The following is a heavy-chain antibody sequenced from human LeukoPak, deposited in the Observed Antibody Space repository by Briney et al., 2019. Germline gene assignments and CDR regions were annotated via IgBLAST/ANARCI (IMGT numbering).Heavy chain of an antibody. CDR1: GFTFSNYA. CDR3: ANLWVGEDDKDV. CDR2: ISGSGGST. V-gene: IGHV3-23*01. J-gene: IGHJ6*02. D-gene: IGHD3-10*01. Sequence: GGSLRLSCAASGFTFSNYAMSWVRQAPGKGLEWVSAISGSGGSTYYADSVKGRFTISRDNSKNTLYLQMNSLRAEDTAIYYCANLWVGEDDKDVWGQGTTVTVSS.